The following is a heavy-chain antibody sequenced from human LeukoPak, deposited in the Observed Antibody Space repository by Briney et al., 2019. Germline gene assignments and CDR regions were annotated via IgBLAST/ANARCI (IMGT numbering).Heavy chain of an antibody. CDR2: IYTSGST. CDR1: GCSISSYY. V-gene: IGHV4-4*07. CDR3: ASYDSSGAYFQQ. Sequence: PSDTLSLTCNVSGCSISSYYWHWIRQPAGKGLEWIGRIYTSGSTDYNPSLKSRVTMTVDTSKNQFSLKLSSVTAADTVVYYCASYDSSGAYFQQWGQGTLVTVSS. D-gene: IGHD3-22*01. J-gene: IGHJ1*01.